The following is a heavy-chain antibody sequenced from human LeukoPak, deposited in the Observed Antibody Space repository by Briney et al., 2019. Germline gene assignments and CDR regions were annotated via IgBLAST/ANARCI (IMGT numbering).Heavy chain of an antibody. CDR2: IYYSGST. CDR3: AREGRITMVRGVGTFDI. CDR1: GGSISSSSYY. J-gene: IGHJ3*02. D-gene: IGHD3-10*01. V-gene: IGHV4-39*01. Sequence: SETLSLTCIVSGGSISSSSYYWGWVRQPPGKGLEWIGSIYYSGSTYYNPSLKSRVTISVDTSKNQFSLKLSSVTAADTAVYYCAREGRITMVRGVGTFDIWGQGTMVTVSS.